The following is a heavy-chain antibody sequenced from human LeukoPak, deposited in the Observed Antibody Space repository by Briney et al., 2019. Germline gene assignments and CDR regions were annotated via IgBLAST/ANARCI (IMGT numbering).Heavy chain of an antibody. Sequence: PSETLSLTCTVSGGSISSGSYYWSWIRQPAGKGLEWIGRIYTSGSTNYNPSLKSRVTISVDTSKNQFSLKLSSVTAADTAVYYCARDPYCDAFWSGCWSPWGQGTLVTVSS. CDR3: ARDPYCDAFWSGCWSP. CDR1: GGSISSGSYY. V-gene: IGHV4-61*02. CDR2: IYTSGST. D-gene: IGHD3-3*01. J-gene: IGHJ5*02.